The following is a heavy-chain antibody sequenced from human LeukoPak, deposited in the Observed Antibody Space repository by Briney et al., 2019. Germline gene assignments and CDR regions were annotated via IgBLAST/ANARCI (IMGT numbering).Heavy chain of an antibody. D-gene: IGHD5-18*01. V-gene: IGHV4-30-4*01. Sequence: SQTLSLTCTVSGGSISSGDSYGSWIRRPPGKGLEWIGYIFYTGSTYYNPSLKSRVTISVDTSKNQFSLKLSSVTAADTAVYYCARAGYSYGLDYWGQGTLVTVSS. J-gene: IGHJ4*02. CDR2: IFYTGST. CDR3: ARAGYSYGLDY. CDR1: GGSISSGDSY.